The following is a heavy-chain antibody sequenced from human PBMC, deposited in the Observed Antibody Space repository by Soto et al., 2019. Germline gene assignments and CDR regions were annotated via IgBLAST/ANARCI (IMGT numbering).Heavy chain of an antibody. CDR2: IDYNGVT. CDR1: GASIRSRDYY. J-gene: IGHJ4*02. CDR3: GRVMIGTSRHTDSDY. D-gene: IGHD2-2*01. Sequence: LSLPCSVSGASIRSRDYYWGWIRQTPGKGLEWIGNIDYNGVTYYNPSLKSRVTVSKDTSKNQFSLKVASVTAADTAIYYCGRVMIGTSRHTDSDYWGQGTQVTVSS. V-gene: IGHV4-39*01.